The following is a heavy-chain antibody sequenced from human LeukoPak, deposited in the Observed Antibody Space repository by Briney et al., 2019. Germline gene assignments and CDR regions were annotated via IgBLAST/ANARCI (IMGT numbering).Heavy chain of an antibody. CDR2: ISAYNGNT. D-gene: IGHD2-2*01. J-gene: IGHJ5*02. Sequence: GASVKVSCKASGYTFTSYGISWVRQAPGQGLEWMGWISAYNGNTNYAQKLQGRVTMTTDTSTSTAYMELRSLRSDDTAVYYCARGIPGTTLLHCSSTSCYVFDPWGQGTLVTVSS. CDR1: GYTFTSYG. V-gene: IGHV1-18*01. CDR3: ARGIPGTTLLHCSSTSCYVFDP.